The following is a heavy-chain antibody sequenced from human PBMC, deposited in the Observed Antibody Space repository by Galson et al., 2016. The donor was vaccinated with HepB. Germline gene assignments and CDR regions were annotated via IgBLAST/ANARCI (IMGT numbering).Heavy chain of an antibody. CDR1: GGTFNSSA. CDR2: IIPIFGPA. CDR3: ARYRDYDDYVGFFDS. D-gene: IGHD4-17*01. J-gene: IGHJ4*02. Sequence: SVKVSCKASGGTFNSSAINWMRQAPGQRLEWMGAIIPIFGPANYAQKFQVRVTITADESASAAYMDLSSLRSEDTAVYFCARYRDYDDYVGFFDSWGQGTLVTVSS. V-gene: IGHV1-69*13.